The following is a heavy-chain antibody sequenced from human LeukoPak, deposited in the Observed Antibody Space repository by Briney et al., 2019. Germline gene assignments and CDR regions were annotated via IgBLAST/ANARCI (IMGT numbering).Heavy chain of an antibody. D-gene: IGHD4-17*01. V-gene: IGHV4-59*01. CDR1: GGSISSYY. CDR2: IYYSGST. Sequence: SETLSLTCTVSGGSISSYYWSWIRQPPGKGLEWIGYIYYSGSTNYNPSLKSRVTISVDTSKNQFSLKLSSVTAADTAVYYCARMTGYGDYVYYYYYGMDVWGQGTTVTVSS. CDR3: ARMTGYGDYVYYYYYGMDV. J-gene: IGHJ6*02.